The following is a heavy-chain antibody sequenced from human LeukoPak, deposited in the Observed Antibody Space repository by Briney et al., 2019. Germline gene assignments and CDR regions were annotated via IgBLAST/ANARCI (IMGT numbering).Heavy chain of an antibody. Sequence: GGSLRLSCAASGFMFSSFEMYWVRQAPGKGLEWVSYISSDASTMYYADSVKGRFTISRDNAKNSLFLQMNSLRAEDTAVYYCALLAVASDFDYWGQGTLVTVSS. CDR2: ISSDASTM. V-gene: IGHV3-48*03. J-gene: IGHJ4*02. CDR1: GFMFSSFE. D-gene: IGHD6-19*01. CDR3: ALLAVASDFDY.